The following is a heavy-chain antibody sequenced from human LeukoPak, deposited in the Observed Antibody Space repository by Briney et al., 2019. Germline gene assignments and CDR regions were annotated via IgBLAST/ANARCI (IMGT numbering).Heavy chain of an antibody. D-gene: IGHD3-22*01. CDR2: MNPNSGNT. CDR3: ARDMGNYYDSSGYGDY. V-gene: IGHV1-8*01. J-gene: IGHJ4*02. CDR1: GYTFTSYD. Sequence: ASVKVSCKASGYTFTSYDINWVRQATGQGLEWMGWMNPNSGNTGYAQKFQGRVTMTTDTSTSTAYMELRSLRSDDTAVYYCARDMGNYYDSSGYGDYWGQGTLVTVSS.